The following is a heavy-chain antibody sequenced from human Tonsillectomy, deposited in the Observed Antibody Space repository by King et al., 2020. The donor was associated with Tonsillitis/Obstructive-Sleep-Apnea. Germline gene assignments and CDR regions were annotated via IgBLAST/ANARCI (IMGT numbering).Heavy chain of an antibody. CDR3: ASDPSSSWSSDAFDI. V-gene: IGHV3-74*01. CDR1: GFTFSSYW. J-gene: IGHJ3*02. CDR2: INSDGSST. Sequence: VQLVESGGGLVQPGGSLRLSCAASGFTFSSYWMHWVRQAPGKGLVWVSRINSDGSSTSYADSVKGRFTISRDNAKNTLYLQMNSLSAEDTAVYYCASDPSSSWSSDAFDIWGQGTMVTVSS. D-gene: IGHD6-13*01.